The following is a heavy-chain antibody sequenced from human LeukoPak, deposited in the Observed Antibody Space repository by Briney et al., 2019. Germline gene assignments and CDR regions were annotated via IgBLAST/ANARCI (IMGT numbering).Heavy chain of an antibody. CDR1: GYTFTSYG. Sequence: ASVKVSCKASGYTFTSYGISWVRQAPGQGLEWMGWISAYNGNTNYAQKLQGRVTMTTDTSTSTAYMELRSLRSDDTAVYYCATVFTGQAGLPEGAFDIWGQGTMVTVSS. CDR2: ISAYNGNT. V-gene: IGHV1-18*04. D-gene: IGHD1-14*01. J-gene: IGHJ3*02. CDR3: ATVFTGQAGLPEGAFDI.